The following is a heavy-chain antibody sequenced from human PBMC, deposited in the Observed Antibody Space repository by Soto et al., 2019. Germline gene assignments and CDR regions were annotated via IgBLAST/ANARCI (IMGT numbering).Heavy chain of an antibody. J-gene: IGHJ6*02. V-gene: IGHV4-30-2*01. CDR3: ARAGYYDFWSGYSYGMDV. Sequence: QLQLQESGSGLVKPSQTLSLTCAVSGGSISSGGYSWSWIRQPPGKDLEWFGYIYHSGSTYYNPYLQSRVTISVDRSKNQFSLKLSSVTAADTAVYYCARAGYYDFWSGYSYGMDVWGQGTTVTVSS. CDR2: IYHSGST. D-gene: IGHD3-3*01. CDR1: GGSISSGGYS.